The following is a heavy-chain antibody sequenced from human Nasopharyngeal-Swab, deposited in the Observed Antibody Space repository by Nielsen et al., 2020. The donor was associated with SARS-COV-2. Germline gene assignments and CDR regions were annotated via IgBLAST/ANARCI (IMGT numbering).Heavy chain of an antibody. D-gene: IGHD5-18*01. CDR3: AREGYSYGNNWFDP. CDR1: GYSISSGYY. J-gene: IGHJ5*02. V-gene: IGHV4-38-2*02. Sequence: SETLSLTCTVSGYSISSGYYWGWIRQPPGKGLAWIGSIYHSGSTYYNPSLKSRVTISVDTSKNQFSLKLSSVTAADTAVYYCAREGYSYGNNWFDPWGQGTLVTVSS. CDR2: IYHSGST.